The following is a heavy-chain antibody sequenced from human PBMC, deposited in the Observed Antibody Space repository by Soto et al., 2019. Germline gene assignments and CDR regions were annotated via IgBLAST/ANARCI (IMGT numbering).Heavy chain of an antibody. D-gene: IGHD3-22*01. J-gene: IGHJ5*02. Sequence: QVQLVQSGAEVKKPGSSVKVSCKTSGGTFGSYAISWVRQAPGQGLEWMGGIIPIFSTPNYAQKFQGRVTITADESTRTAYMELSSLRSEDTAVYYCAIPIQYYFDTSAQSAWFDRWGQGTLVTVSS. CDR3: AIPIQYYFDTSAQSAWFDR. CDR2: IIPIFSTP. CDR1: GGTFGSYA. V-gene: IGHV1-69*12.